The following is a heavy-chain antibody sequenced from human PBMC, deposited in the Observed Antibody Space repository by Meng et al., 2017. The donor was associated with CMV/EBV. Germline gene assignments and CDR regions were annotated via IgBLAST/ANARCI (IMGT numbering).Heavy chain of an antibody. Sequence: SETLSLTCAVYGGSFSGYYWSWIRQPPGKGLEWIREINHSGSTNYNPSLKSRVTISVDTSKNQFSLKLSSVTAADTAVYYCARLLPFPGSPGAFDIWGQGTMVTVSS. CDR2: INHSGST. CDR1: GGSFSGYY. J-gene: IGHJ3*02. V-gene: IGHV4-34*01. D-gene: IGHD2-21*01. CDR3: ARLLPFPGSPGAFDI.